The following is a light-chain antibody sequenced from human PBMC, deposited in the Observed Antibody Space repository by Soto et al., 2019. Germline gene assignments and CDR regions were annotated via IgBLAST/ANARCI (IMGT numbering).Light chain of an antibody. V-gene: IGKV1-5*03. CDR2: KAS. J-gene: IGKJ4*01. CDR3: QQYNDLAT. CDR1: QTIGTW. Sequence: DIQMTQPPSTLSGSVGDRVTITCRASQTIGTWLAWYQQKPAKAPKLLIYKASTLESGVPSRFSGSGSGTGFTLTISSLQADDLATYYCQQYNDLATFGGGTKVDIK.